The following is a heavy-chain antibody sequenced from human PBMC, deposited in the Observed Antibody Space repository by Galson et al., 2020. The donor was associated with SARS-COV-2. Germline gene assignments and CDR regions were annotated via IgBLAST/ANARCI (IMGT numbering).Heavy chain of an antibody. CDR1: GYTFTGYY. CDR3: VFPYYETIRYYGMDV. Sequence: ASVKVSCKASGYTFTGYYMHWVRQAPGQGLEWMGWINPNSGGTNYAQKFQGRVTMTRDTSISTAYMELSRLRSDDTAVYYCVFPYYETIRYYGMDVWGQGTTVTVSS. CDR2: INPNSGGT. J-gene: IGHJ6*02. V-gene: IGHV1-2*02. D-gene: IGHD3-3*01.